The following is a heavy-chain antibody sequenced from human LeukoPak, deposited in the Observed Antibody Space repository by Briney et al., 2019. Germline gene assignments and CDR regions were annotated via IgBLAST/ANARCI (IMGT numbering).Heavy chain of an antibody. D-gene: IGHD6-13*01. CDR2: SGST. Sequence: SETLSLTCTVSGYSISSGYYWGWIRQPPGKGLEWIGSGSTYYNPSLKSRVTISVDTSKNQFSLKLSSVTAADTAVYYCARSFSSSWLNAFDIWGQGTMVTVSS. V-gene: IGHV4-38-2*02. CDR3: ARSFSSSWLNAFDI. J-gene: IGHJ3*02. CDR1: GYSISSGYY.